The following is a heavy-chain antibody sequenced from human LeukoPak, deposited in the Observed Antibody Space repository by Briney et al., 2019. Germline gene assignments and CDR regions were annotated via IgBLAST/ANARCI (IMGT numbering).Heavy chain of an antibody. Sequence: ATVNVSCKASGYTFTSYYMHWVRQAPGQGLEWMGWINPNSGGTNYAQMFQGRVTMTRDTSISTAYMELSRLRSDDTAVYYCARADLYYDFWSGYFRPFDYWGQGTLVTVSS. V-gene: IGHV1-2*02. J-gene: IGHJ4*02. CDR3: ARADLYYDFWSGYFRPFDY. CDR2: INPNSGGT. D-gene: IGHD3-3*01. CDR1: GYTFTSYY.